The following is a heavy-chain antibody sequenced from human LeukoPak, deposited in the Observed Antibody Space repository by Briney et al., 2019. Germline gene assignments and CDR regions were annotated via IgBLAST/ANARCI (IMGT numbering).Heavy chain of an antibody. D-gene: IGHD2-21*02. CDR3: VKMGAYCSGDCPYYFDY. J-gene: IGHJ4*02. V-gene: IGHV3-23*01. CDR1: GFTFGTYA. CDR2: ISATGGST. Sequence: GGSLRLSCAASGFTFGTYAMTWVRQAPGKGLEWVSGISATGGSTYYADSVKGRFTISRDNSKSTLYLQMNNLRAEDTALYYCVKMGAYCSGDCPYYFDYWGQGTLVTVSS.